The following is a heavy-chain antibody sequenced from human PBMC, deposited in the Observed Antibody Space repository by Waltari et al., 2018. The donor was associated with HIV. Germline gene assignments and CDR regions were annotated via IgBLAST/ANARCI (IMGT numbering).Heavy chain of an antibody. V-gene: IGHV3-9*01. Sequence: EVELVESGGGSVQTGRSLRLHCTDSGITFADNAMPWVRQPPGKGLEWVSGISWNSGDIAYADSVKGRFTISRDNTKNSLFLQMNSVRVEDTALYYCVKDGASTIFGVLNGMDVWGQGTTVTVSS. CDR1: GITFADNA. CDR2: ISWNSGDI. CDR3: VKDGASTIFGVLNGMDV. J-gene: IGHJ6*02. D-gene: IGHD3-3*01.